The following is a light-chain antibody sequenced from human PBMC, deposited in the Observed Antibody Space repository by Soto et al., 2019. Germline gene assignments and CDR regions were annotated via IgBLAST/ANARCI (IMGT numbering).Light chain of an antibody. CDR1: QSISRS. CDR2: DIF. V-gene: IGKV3-11*01. Sequence: EIVLTQSPSTLSLSPGERATLSCRASQSISRSLAWYQQKPGQAPRLLIYDIFTRATGIPARFSGSGSGTVFTLTISSLEPEDFAVYYCQHRSNWPIYTFGQGTKLETK. CDR3: QHRSNWPIYT. J-gene: IGKJ2*01.